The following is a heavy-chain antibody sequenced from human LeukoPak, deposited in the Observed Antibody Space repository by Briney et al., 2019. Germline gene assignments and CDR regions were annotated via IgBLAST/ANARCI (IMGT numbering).Heavy chain of an antibody. Sequence: GGSLKLSCAASGFTFSGSAMHWVRQASGKGLEWVGRIRSKANSYATAYAASVKGRFTISRDDSKNTAYLQMNSLKTEDTAVYYCTRLKTAVAGDYWGQGTLVTVSS. V-gene: IGHV3-73*01. CDR1: GFTFSGSA. D-gene: IGHD6-19*01. CDR2: IRSKANSYAT. J-gene: IGHJ4*02. CDR3: TRLKTAVAGDY.